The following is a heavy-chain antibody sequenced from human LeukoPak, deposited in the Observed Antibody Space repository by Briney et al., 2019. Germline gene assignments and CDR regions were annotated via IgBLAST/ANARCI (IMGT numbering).Heavy chain of an antibody. J-gene: IGHJ6*03. D-gene: IGHD4-11*01. V-gene: IGHV1-2*02. Sequence: ASVKVSCKASGCTFTGYYMHWVRQAPGQGLEWMGWINPNSGGTNYAQKFQGRVTMTRDTSISTAYMELSRLRSDDTAVYYCARGPYIHYYYYYMDVWGKGTTVTVSS. CDR2: INPNSGGT. CDR3: ARGPYIHYYYYYMDV. CDR1: GCTFTGYY.